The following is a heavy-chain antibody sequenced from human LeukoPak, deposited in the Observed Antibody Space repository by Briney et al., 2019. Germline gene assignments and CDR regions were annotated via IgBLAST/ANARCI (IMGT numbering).Heavy chain of an antibody. Sequence: SETLSLTCTVSGGSISSYYWSWIRQPAGKGLEWIGRIYTSGSTNYNPSLKSRVTISVDTSKNQFSPKLSSVTAADTAVYYCARQQSSGSSIVFDYWGQGTLVTVSS. V-gene: IGHV4-4*07. CDR2: IYTSGST. CDR3: ARQQSSGSSIVFDY. CDR1: GGSISSYY. J-gene: IGHJ4*02. D-gene: IGHD3-10*01.